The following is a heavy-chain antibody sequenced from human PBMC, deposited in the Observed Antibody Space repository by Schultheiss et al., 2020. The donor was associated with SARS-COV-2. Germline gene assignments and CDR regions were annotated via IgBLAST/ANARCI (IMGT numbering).Heavy chain of an antibody. V-gene: IGHV4-4*07. CDR2: IYTSGST. D-gene: IGHD3-22*01. CDR3: AISRGGGAYYYDSSGYSYFDY. CDR1: GFTFSDYY. J-gene: IGHJ4*02. Sequence: GSLRLSCAASGFTFSDYYMSWIRQAPGKGLEWIGRIYTSGSTNYNPSLKSRVTMSVDTSKNQFSLKLSSVTAADTAVYYCAISRGGGAYYYDSSGYSYFDYWGQGTLVTVSS.